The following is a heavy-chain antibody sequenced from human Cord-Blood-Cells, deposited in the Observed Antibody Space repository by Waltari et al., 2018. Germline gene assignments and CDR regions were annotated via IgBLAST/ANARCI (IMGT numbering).Heavy chain of an antibody. CDR3: ARDFLGYCSGGSCYGFDP. D-gene: IGHD2-15*01. J-gene: IGHJ5*02. CDR2: INPNSGGT. V-gene: IGHV1-2*02. CDR1: GYTFTGYY. Sequence: QVQLVQSGAEVKKPGASVKVSCKASGYTFTGYYMHWVRKAPGQGLEWMGWINPNSGGTNYAQKFQGRVTMTRDTSISTAYMELSRLRSDDTAVYYCARDFLGYCSGGSCYGFDPWGQGTLVTVSS.